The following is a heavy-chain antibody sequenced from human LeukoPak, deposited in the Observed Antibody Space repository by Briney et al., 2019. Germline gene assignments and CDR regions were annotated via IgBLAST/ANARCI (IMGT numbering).Heavy chain of an antibody. J-gene: IGHJ4*02. CDR2: ISYDGSNK. CDR3: AKGSWKLLGTSYFDY. V-gene: IGHV3-30*18. CDR1: GFTFSSYG. D-gene: IGHD1-1*01. Sequence: GGSLRLSCAASGFTFSSYGMHWVRQAPGKGLEWVAVISYDGSNKYYPDSVKGRFTISRDNSKNTLYLQMNSLRAEDTAVYYCAKGSWKLLGTSYFDYWGQGTLVTVSS.